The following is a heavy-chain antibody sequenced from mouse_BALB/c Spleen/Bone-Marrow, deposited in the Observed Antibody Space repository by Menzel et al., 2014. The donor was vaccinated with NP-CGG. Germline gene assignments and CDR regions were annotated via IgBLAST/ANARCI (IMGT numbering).Heavy chain of an antibody. CDR3: ANYYYGSSLFAY. CDR1: GFNIKDTY. CDR2: IDPANGNT. Sequence: EVKLMESGAELVKPGASVKLSWTASGFNIKDTYMHWVKQRPEQGLEWIGRIDPANGNTKYDPKFQGKATITADTSSNTAYLQLSSLTSEDTAVYYCANYYYGSSLFAYWGQGTLVTVSA. J-gene: IGHJ3*01. D-gene: IGHD1-1*01. V-gene: IGHV14-3*02.